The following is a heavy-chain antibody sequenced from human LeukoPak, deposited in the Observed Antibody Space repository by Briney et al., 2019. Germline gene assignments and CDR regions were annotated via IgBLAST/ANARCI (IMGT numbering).Heavy chain of an antibody. Sequence: ASVKVSCKASGYTFTSYDINWVRQATGQGLEWMGWMNPNSGNTGYAQKFQGRVTMTRNTSISTAYMELSSLRSEDTAVYYCARVVVVPAANYYYYYYGMDVWGQGTTVTASS. CDR1: GYTFTSYD. J-gene: IGHJ6*02. V-gene: IGHV1-8*01. CDR2: MNPNSGNT. CDR3: ARVVVVPAANYYYYYYGMDV. D-gene: IGHD2-2*01.